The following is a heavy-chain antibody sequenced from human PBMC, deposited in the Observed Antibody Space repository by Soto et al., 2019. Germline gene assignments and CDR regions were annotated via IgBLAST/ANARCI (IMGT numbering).Heavy chain of an antibody. V-gene: IGHV3-33*01. D-gene: IGHD3-16*01. Sequence: QVQLVESGGGVVQPGTSLRLSCAASGFSFSNSGMHWVRQAPGKGLEWVAVIWFDGRTKFYARSVNGRFSISRDNSNNTLYLQMDNLRIDDTAVYYCARGRVQAGNGGDRFDPWGQGTLVTVSS. J-gene: IGHJ5*02. CDR2: IWFDGRTK. CDR1: GFSFSNSG. CDR3: ARGRVQAGNGGDRFDP.